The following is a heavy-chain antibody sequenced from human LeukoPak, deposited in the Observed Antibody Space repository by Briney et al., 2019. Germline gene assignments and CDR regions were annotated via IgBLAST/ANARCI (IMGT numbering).Heavy chain of an antibody. CDR1: GFTFSSAW. CDR2: VKSKTDGGTT. Sequence: GGSLRLSCAASGFTFSSAWMSWARQAPGKGLEWVGRVKSKTDGGTTDYAAPVKGRFIISRDDSKNTLYLQMNSLKTEDTAVYYCTTDAGYTSRWYNYWGQGTLVTVSS. CDR3: TTDAGYTSRWYNY. V-gene: IGHV3-15*01. D-gene: IGHD6-13*01. J-gene: IGHJ4*02.